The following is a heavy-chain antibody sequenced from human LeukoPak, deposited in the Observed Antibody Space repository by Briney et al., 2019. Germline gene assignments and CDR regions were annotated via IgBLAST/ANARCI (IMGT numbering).Heavy chain of an antibody. V-gene: IGHV3-30*04. J-gene: IGHJ6*03. D-gene: IGHD6-19*01. CDR1: GFTFSSYA. Sequence: GGSLRLSCAASGFTFSSYAMHWVRQAPGKGLEWVAVISYDGSNKYYADSVKGRFTISRDNSKNTLYLQMNSLRAEDTAVYYCARVRSSGWYTNYYYYYMDVWGKGTTVTVSS. CDR2: ISYDGSNK. CDR3: ARVRSSGWYTNYYYYYMDV.